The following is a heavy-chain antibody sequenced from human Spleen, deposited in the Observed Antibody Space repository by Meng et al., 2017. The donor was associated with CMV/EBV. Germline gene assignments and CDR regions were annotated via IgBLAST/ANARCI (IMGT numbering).Heavy chain of an antibody. CDR1: GFTFDDYG. CDR2: INWNGGST. Sequence: GFTFDDYGMSWVRQAPGKGLEWVSGINWNGGSTGYADSVKGRFTISRDNAKNSLYLQMNSLRAEDTALYYCARDLGYYYDSSGYYFWGQGTLVTVSS. J-gene: IGHJ4*02. V-gene: IGHV3-20*03. D-gene: IGHD3-22*01. CDR3: ARDLGYYYDSSGYYF.